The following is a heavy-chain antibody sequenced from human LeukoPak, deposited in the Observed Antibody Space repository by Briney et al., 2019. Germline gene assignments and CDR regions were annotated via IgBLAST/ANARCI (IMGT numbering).Heavy chain of an antibody. J-gene: IGHJ4*02. CDR3: AKDYYDSSGYRCGDY. V-gene: IGHV3-30*02. CDR1: GLTFSSYG. D-gene: IGHD3-22*01. CDR2: IRYDGSNK. Sequence: GGSLRLSCAASGLTFSSYGMHWVRQAPGKGLEWMAFIRYDGSNKYYADSVKGRFTISRDNSKNTLYLQMNSLRAEDTAVYYCAKDYYDSSGYRCGDYWGQGTLVTVSS.